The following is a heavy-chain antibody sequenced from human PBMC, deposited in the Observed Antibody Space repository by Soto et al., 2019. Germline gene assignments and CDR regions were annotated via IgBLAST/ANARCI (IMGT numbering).Heavy chain of an antibody. CDR2: LVVGSGNT. J-gene: IGHJ4*02. CDR1: GFMFTSSA. V-gene: IGHV1-58*01. CDR3: AAVPVLRFLKWLPAYFDY. Sequence: ASVKVSCKTSGFMFTSSAVQWVRQARGQRLEWIGWLVVGSGNTHYAQHFQERVTLTRDMSTGTAYMELGSLRSEDTAVYYCAAVPVLRFLKWLPAYFDYWGQGTLVTVSS. D-gene: IGHD3-3*01.